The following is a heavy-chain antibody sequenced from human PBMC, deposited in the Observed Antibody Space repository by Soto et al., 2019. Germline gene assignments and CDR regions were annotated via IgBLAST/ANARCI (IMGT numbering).Heavy chain of an antibody. CDR3: ARGGTGTYYYYGMGV. J-gene: IGHJ6*02. D-gene: IGHD1-1*01. Sequence: SVKVSCKASGGTFSSYAISWVRQAPGQGLEWMGGIIPIFGTANYAQKFQGRVTITADESTSTAYMELSSLRSEDTAVYYCARGGTGTYYYYGMGVWGQGTTVTVSS. CDR2: IIPIFGTA. CDR1: GGTFSSYA. V-gene: IGHV1-69*13.